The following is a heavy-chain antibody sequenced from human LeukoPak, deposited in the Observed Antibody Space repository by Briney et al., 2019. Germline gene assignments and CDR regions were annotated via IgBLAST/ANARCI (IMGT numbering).Heavy chain of an antibody. J-gene: IGHJ5*02. CDR3: AREVGS. D-gene: IGHD2-15*01. CDR2: IYASDST. V-gene: IGHV3-66*01. CDR1: GFTISTNY. Sequence: GGSLRLSCVASGFTISTNYMSWVRHAPGKGLKWVSVIYASDSTYYADSMKGRCTISRDNSKNTFYLQMNSLRAEDTAVYYGAREVGSWGQGPLVPVSS.